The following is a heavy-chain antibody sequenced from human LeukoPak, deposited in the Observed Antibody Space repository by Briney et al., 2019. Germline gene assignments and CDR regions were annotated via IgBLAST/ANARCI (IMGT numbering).Heavy chain of an antibody. CDR1: GFTFSNYW. J-gene: IGHJ4*02. D-gene: IGHD6-13*01. CDR3: AKDGYSSSWGSFDY. Sequence: GGSLRLSCAASGFTFSNYWMSWVRQAPGKGLEWVAVISYDGSNKYYADSVKGRFTISRDNSKNTLYLQMNSLRAEDTAVYYCAKDGYSSSWGSFDYWGQGTLVTVSS. V-gene: IGHV3-30*18. CDR2: ISYDGSNK.